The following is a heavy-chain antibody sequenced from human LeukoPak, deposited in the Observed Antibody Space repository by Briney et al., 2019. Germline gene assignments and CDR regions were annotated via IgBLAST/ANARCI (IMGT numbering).Heavy chain of an antibody. D-gene: IGHD5-12*01. V-gene: IGHV3-30*04. CDR2: VSSDGSKE. Sequence: GGSLRLSCAASGFTFSDYAVHWVRQAPGKGPEWMAIVSSDGSKENHADSVKGRFTISRDNSKSTLYLHMNSLRVEDTAVYYCARGGYSGYDFIVFAFDIWGQGTMVTVSS. CDR3: ARGGYSGYDFIVFAFDI. CDR1: GFTFSDYA. J-gene: IGHJ3*02.